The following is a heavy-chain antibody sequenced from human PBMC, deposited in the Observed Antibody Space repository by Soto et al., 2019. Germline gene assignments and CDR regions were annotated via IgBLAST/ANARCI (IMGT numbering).Heavy chain of an antibody. CDR3: ANYGMDV. Sequence: GGSLSLSCVVSGGSLSDLYMSWIRKAPGKGLEWVSHISTDSSNTKYGDSVKGRFTVSRDNAKRSLYLQMNSLRVEDTGIYYCANYGMDVWSQGTTVTV. V-gene: IGHV3-11*06. CDR1: GGSLSDLY. CDR2: ISTDSSNT. J-gene: IGHJ6*02.